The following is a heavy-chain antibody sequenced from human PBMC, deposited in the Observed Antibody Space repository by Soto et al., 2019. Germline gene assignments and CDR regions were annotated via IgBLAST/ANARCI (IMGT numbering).Heavy chain of an antibody. V-gene: IGHV1-8*01. J-gene: IGHJ6*03. Sequence: ASVKVSCKASGYTFTSYDINWVRQATGQGLEWMGWMNPNSGNTGYAQKFQGRVTMTRNTSISTAYMELSSLRSEDTAVYYCARTKLGYCSGGSCYSNYYYMDVWGKGTTVTVSS. D-gene: IGHD2-15*01. CDR1: GYTFTSYD. CDR2: MNPNSGNT. CDR3: ARTKLGYCSGGSCYSNYYYMDV.